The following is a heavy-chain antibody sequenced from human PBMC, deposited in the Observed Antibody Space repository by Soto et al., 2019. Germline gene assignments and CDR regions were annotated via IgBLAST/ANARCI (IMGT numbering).Heavy chain of an antibody. CDR3: ARASDDFWSGYWVDYYYYYGMDV. J-gene: IGHJ6*02. D-gene: IGHD3-3*01. CDR1: GFTFSSYG. Sequence: GGSLRLSCAASGFTFSSYGLHWVRQAPGKGLVWVSRINSDGSSTSYADSVKGRFTISRDNAKNTLYLQMNSLRAEDTAVYYCARASDDFWSGYWVDYYYYYGMDVWGQGTTVTVSS. V-gene: IGHV3-74*01. CDR2: INSDGSST.